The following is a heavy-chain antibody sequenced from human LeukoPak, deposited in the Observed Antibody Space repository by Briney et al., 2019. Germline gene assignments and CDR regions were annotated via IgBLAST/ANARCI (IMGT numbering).Heavy chain of an antibody. CDR1: GFTFSSYS. V-gene: IGHV3-7*01. CDR2: IKQDGSEK. D-gene: IGHD6-19*01. J-gene: IGHJ5*02. Sequence: GGSLRLSCAASGFTFSSYSMNWVRQAPGKGLEWVANIKQDGSEKYYVDSVKGRLTISRDNAKNSLYLQMNSLRAEDTAVYYCARGASGWYRGGSYNWFDPWGQGTLVTVSS. CDR3: ARGASGWYRGGSYNWFDP.